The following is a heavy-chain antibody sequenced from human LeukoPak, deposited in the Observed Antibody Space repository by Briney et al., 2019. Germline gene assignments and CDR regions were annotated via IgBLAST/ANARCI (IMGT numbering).Heavy chain of an antibody. D-gene: IGHD3-10*01. V-gene: IGHV4-39*07. CDR3: ARDVSSGLHDY. CDR1: GGSISSSSYY. CDR2: INYSGTT. J-gene: IGHJ4*02. Sequence: PSETLSLTCTVSGGSISSSSYYWGWIRQPPGKGLEWIGSINYSGTTYYHPSLKSRLTISIDTSKNQFSLKLKSVTAADTAVYYCARDVSSGLHDYWGQGTLVTVSS.